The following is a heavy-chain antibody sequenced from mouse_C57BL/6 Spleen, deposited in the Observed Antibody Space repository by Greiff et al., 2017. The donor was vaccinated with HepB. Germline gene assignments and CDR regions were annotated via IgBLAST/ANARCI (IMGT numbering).Heavy chain of an antibody. CDR1: GYTFTSYW. CDR2: TNPTNGRT. CDR3: ARIKKIVATYFDY. V-gene: IGHV1S81*02. J-gene: IGHJ2*01. Sequence: QVQLQQPGAELVKAGASAKMSCKASGYTFTSYWMHWVKQRLGQGLEWFAETNPTNGRTYYNEKFKSKATLTVEKSSSTAYMLLSGPTFEDSAVYYCARIKKIVATYFDYWGRGTTLTVSS. D-gene: IGHD1-1*01.